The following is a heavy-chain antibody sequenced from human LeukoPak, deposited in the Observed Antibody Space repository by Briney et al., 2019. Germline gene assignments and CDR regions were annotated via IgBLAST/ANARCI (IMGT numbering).Heavy chain of an antibody. J-gene: IGHJ4*02. CDR3: ARKQTGTMYDV. CDR2: FSSGGSA. V-gene: IGHV4-39*07. D-gene: IGHD1-7*01. Sequence: SETLSLTCIVPGGSISSSSYYWAWIRQSPGKAPEWIGTFSSGGSAYYNPSLTSRVSISKDTSDNQFSLRLYSVTAADTAVYYCARKQTGTMYDVWGQGTQVTVSS. CDR1: GGSISSSSYY.